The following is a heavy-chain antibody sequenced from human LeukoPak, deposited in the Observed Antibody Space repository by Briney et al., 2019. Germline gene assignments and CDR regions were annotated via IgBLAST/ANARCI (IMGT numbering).Heavy chain of an antibody. CDR2: INHSGST. CDR3: ARGVGYCSSTSCYPTRTNFDY. V-gene: IGHV4-39*07. Sequence: SETLSLTCAVSGGSISSNIYYWGWIRQPPGKGLEWIGEINHSGSTNYNPSLKSRVTISVDTSKNQFSLKLSSVTAADTAVYYCARGVGYCSSTSCYPTRTNFDYWGQGTLVTVSS. J-gene: IGHJ4*02. D-gene: IGHD2-2*01. CDR1: GGSISSNIYY.